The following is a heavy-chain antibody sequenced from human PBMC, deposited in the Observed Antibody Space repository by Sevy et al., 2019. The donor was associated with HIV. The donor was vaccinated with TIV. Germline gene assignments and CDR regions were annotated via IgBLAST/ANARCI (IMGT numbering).Heavy chain of an antibody. D-gene: IGHD6-6*01. CDR1: GGSISSSSYY. J-gene: IGHJ5*02. CDR3: ARLWDSSSSGGWFDP. V-gene: IGHV4-39*01. Sequence: SETLSLTCTVSGGSISSSSYYWGWIRQPPGKGLEWIGSIYYSGSTYYNPSLKSRVTISVDTSKNQFALKLSSVTAADPAVYYCARLWDSSSSGGWFDPWGQGTLVTVSS. CDR2: IYYSGST.